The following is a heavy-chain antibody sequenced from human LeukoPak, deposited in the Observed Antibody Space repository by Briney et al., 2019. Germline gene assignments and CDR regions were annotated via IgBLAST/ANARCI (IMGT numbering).Heavy chain of an antibody. Sequence: SETLSLTCTVSGGSISDYYWIWIRQPAGKGLEWIGRFYSSGYTNSNPSLKSRVTISVDTSKNQFSLKLSSVTAADTAVYYCARGAEGVAARTYYYYMDVWGKGTTVTVSS. D-gene: IGHD6-6*01. CDR1: GGSISDYY. CDR2: FYSSGYT. CDR3: ARGAEGVAARTYYYYMDV. V-gene: IGHV4-4*07. J-gene: IGHJ6*03.